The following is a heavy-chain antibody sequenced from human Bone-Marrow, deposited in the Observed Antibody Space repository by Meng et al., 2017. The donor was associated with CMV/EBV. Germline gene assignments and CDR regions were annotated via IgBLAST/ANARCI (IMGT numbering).Heavy chain of an antibody. CDR1: GFIFSDYW. V-gene: IGHV3-7*04. J-gene: IGHJ4*02. D-gene: IGHD5-18*01. CDR2: IQQDGSTK. CDR3: ARGGYSYGLHNFDY. Sequence: GESLKISCVASGFIFSDYWMSWVRQAPGKGLEWVANIQQDGSTKNYVDSVKGRFTISRDNAKNSLYLQMNSLRAEDTAVYYCARGGYSYGLHNFDYWGQGTLVTVSS.